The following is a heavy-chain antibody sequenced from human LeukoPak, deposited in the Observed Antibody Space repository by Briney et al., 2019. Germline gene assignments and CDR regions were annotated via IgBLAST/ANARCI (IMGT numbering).Heavy chain of an antibody. CDR2: INHSGST. D-gene: IGHD6-19*01. J-gene: IGHJ4*02. V-gene: IGHV4-34*01. CDR1: GGSFSGYY. CDR3: AGHSGWSVDY. Sequence: SETLSLTCAVYGGSFSGYYWSWIRQPPGKGLEWIGEINHSGSTNYNPSLKSRVTISVDTSKNQFSLKLSPVTAADTAVYYCAGHSGWSVDYWGQGTLVTVSS.